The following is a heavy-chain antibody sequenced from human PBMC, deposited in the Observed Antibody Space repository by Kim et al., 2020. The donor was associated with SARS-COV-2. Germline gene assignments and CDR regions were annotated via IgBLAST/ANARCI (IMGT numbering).Heavy chain of an antibody. J-gene: IGHJ3*01. D-gene: IGHD2-21*02. Sequence: GGSLRLSCGASGFTFNNYAMHWVRQAPGKGLEWVAVISYDGSIKYYADSVKGQFTVSRDSSHNTLYLQMRNLRPDDTALYFCAKSSDFFLLGQGVNAFD. CDR1: GFTFNNYA. CDR2: ISYDGSIK. CDR3: AKSSDFFLLGQGVNAFD. V-gene: IGHV3-30*18.